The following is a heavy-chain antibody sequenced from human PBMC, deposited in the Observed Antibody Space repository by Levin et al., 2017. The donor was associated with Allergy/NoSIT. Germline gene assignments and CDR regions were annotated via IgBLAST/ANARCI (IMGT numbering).Heavy chain of an antibody. V-gene: IGHV3-30*18. CDR1: GFTFITYG. D-gene: IGHD2-8*01. CDR3: AKEYGHVYFFYGMDV. Sequence: GGSLRLSCAASGFTFITYGMHWVRQAPGKGLEWVALISYDGSNEYYADSVKGRFTISRDNSKSTLYLQMNSLRAEDTDVYYCAKEYGHVYFFYGMDVWGEGTTVTVSS. CDR2: ISYDGSNE. J-gene: IGHJ6*04.